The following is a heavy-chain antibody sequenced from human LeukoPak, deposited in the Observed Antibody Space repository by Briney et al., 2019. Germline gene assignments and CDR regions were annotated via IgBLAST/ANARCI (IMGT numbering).Heavy chain of an antibody. J-gene: IGHJ6*03. Sequence: SETLSLTCTVSGGSISSSSYYWGWIRQPPGKGLEWIGSIYYSGSTYYNPSLKSRVTISVDTSKNQFSLKLSSVTAADTAVYYCARAGNYYDSSGYPADYYYMDVWGKGTTVTVSS. CDR1: GGSISSSSYY. D-gene: IGHD3-22*01. CDR2: IYYSGST. CDR3: ARAGNYYDSSGYPADYYYMDV. V-gene: IGHV4-39*07.